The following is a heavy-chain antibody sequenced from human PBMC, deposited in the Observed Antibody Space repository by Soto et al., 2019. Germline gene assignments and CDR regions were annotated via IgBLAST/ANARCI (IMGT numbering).Heavy chain of an antibody. D-gene: IGHD6-13*01. CDR1: GFTFTNYY. J-gene: IGHJ4*02. Sequence: GASVKVSCKASGFTFTNYYMHWVRQAPGQGLEWMGIINLSGGTTIYAQKFQGSVTMTKDTSKNQVVLAMTNMDPVDTATYYCAHFDIAAAGSFDYWGQGTLVTVSS. CDR3: AHFDIAAAGSFDY. V-gene: IGHV1-46*01. CDR2: INLSGGTT.